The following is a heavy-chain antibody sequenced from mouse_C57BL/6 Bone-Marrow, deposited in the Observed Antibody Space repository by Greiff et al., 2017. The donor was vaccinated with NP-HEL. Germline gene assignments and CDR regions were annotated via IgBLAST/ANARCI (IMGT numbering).Heavy chain of an antibody. D-gene: IGHD4-1*01. CDR1: GYTFTSYW. Sequence: QVQLQQPGTELVKPGASVKLSCKASGYTFTSYWMHWVKQRPGQGLEWIGNINPSNGGTNYNEKFKSKATLTVDKSSSTAYMQLSSLTSEDSAVDYCARGGTGKRYFDVWGTGTTVTVSS. V-gene: IGHV1-53*01. J-gene: IGHJ1*03. CDR2: INPSNGGT. CDR3: ARGGTGKRYFDV.